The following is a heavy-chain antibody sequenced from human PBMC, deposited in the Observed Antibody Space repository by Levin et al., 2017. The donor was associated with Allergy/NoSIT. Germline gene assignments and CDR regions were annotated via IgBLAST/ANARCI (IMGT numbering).Heavy chain of an antibody. J-gene: IGHJ6*02. D-gene: IGHD3-3*01. V-gene: IGHV3-13*01. CDR1: AFSFKSYD. CDR2: IGTAGDT. Sequence: LPGGSLRLSCAASAFSFKSYDMHWVRQPPGKGLQWVATIGTAGDTYYPDSVKGRFTISRENTEHSLYLQMDSLRVGDTAVYYCAREREWVNGMDVWGQGTTVTVSS. CDR3: AREREWVNGMDV.